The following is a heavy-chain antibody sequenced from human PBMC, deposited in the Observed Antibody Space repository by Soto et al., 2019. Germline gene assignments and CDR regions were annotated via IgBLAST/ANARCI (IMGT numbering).Heavy chain of an antibody. CDR3: ARLGGFYQSLDS. J-gene: IGHJ5*01. CDR1: GGSISSYY. D-gene: IGHD3-22*01. Sequence: PSDTLSLTCTVSGGSISSYYWSWIRQPPGKGLEWIGYIYYTGTTTYNPSFKSRLTISVDSSKNQFSLKLTSVTAADTAVYYCARLGGFYQSLDSWGQGALVTVSS. V-gene: IGHV4-59*08. CDR2: IYYTGTT.